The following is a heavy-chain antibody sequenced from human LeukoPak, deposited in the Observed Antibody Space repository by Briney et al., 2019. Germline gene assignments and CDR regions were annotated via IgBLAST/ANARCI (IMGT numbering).Heavy chain of an antibody. Sequence: PGGSLRLSRAASGFTFSSYAMGWVRQAPGKGLEWVSAISGSGGSTYYADSVKGRFTISRDNSKNTLYLQMNSLRAEDTAVYYCAKDRGRYSGYDYADYWGQGTLVTVSS. CDR3: AKDRGRYSGYDYADY. CDR1: GFTFSSYA. V-gene: IGHV3-23*01. CDR2: ISGSGGST. D-gene: IGHD5-12*01. J-gene: IGHJ4*02.